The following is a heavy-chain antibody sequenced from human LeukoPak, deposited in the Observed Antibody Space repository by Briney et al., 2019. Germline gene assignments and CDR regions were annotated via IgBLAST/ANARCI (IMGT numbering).Heavy chain of an antibody. Sequence: SGGSLRLSCAASGFTFSSYAMHWVRQAPGKGLEWVAVISYDGSNKYYADSVKGRFTISRDNSKNTLYLQMSSLRAEDTAVYYCARDGHNWNDEGRALDYWGQGTLVTVSS. CDR1: GFTFSSYA. J-gene: IGHJ4*02. CDR2: ISYDGSNK. D-gene: IGHD1-1*01. V-gene: IGHV3-30*04. CDR3: ARDGHNWNDEGRALDY.